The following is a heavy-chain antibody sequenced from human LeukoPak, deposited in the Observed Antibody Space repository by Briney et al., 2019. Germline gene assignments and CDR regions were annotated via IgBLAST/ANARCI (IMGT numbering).Heavy chain of an antibody. V-gene: IGHV3-33*01. CDR2: IWYDGSNE. Sequence: PGGSLRLSCAASGFTFSSYGMHWVRQAPGKGLEGVAVIWYDGSNEYYANSVKGRFTISRDNSKNTLYLQMNRLRAEDTAVYYCARDYQLLSLDYWGQGTLVTVSS. CDR1: GFTFSSYG. J-gene: IGHJ4*02. D-gene: IGHD2-2*01. CDR3: ARDYQLLSLDY.